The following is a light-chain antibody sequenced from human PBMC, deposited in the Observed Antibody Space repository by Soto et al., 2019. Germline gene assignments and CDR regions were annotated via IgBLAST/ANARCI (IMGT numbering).Light chain of an antibody. Sequence: DALMTQSPLSLPVTLGQPASISCRASQSLVHSDGNTYLNWYQQRPGQSPRRLIYRVSNRDSGVPDRFSGSGSATDFTLKISRVEAEDVGVYYCMQGTYRRTFGQGTKVDIK. CDR1: QSLVHSDGNTY. CDR3: MQGTYRRT. V-gene: IGKV2-30*02. J-gene: IGKJ1*01. CDR2: RVS.